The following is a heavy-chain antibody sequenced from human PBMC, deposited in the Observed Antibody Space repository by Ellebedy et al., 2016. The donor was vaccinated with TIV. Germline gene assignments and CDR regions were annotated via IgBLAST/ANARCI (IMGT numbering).Heavy chain of an antibody. CDR2: FDPEDGET. D-gene: IGHD3-9*01. CDR1: GYTLTELS. V-gene: IGHV1-24*01. Sequence: ASVKVSCKVSGYTLTELSMHWVRQAPGKGLEWMGGFDPEDGETIYALKFQGRVTMTEDTSTDTAYMELSSLRSEDTAVYYCATSLLVDWLLLYYFDYWGQGTLVTVSS. J-gene: IGHJ4*02. CDR3: ATSLLVDWLLLYYFDY.